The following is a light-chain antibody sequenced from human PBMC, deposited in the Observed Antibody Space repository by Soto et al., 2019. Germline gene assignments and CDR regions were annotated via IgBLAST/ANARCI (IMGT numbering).Light chain of an antibody. CDR2: GAS. Sequence: EIVLTQSPGTLSLSPGERATLSCRASQSVGSSFLAWYQQKPGQAPRLLIYGASSRATGIPDRFSGSGSGTDFTLTISRLEPEDFVVYYCQQYDSSRTFGQGTKVEMK. V-gene: IGKV3-20*01. CDR3: QQYDSSRT. J-gene: IGKJ1*01. CDR1: QSVGSSF.